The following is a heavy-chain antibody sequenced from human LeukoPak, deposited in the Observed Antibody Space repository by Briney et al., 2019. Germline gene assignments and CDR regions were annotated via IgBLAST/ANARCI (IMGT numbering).Heavy chain of an antibody. J-gene: IGHJ1*01. CDR2: IYYSGST. Sequence: TSETLSLTCTVSGGSISGYYWSWIRQPPGKGLEWIGYIYYSGSTNYNPSLKSRVTISVDTSKNQFSLKLSSVTAAATAVYYCARDEEYFQHWGRGTLSPSPQ. CDR1: GGSISGYY. V-gene: IGHV4-59*01. CDR3: ARDEEYFQH.